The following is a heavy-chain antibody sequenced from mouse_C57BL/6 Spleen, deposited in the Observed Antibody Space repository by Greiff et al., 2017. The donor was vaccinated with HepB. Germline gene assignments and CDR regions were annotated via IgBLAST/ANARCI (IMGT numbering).Heavy chain of an antibody. D-gene: IGHD1-1*01. CDR1: GYTFTDYN. V-gene: IGHV1-18*01. CDR2: INPNNGGT. CDR3: ARGMDYYGSSYYFDY. Sequence: EVQLQQSGPELVKPGASVKIPCKASGYTFTDYNMDWVKQSHGKSLEWIGDINPNNGGTIYNQKFKGKATLTVDKSSSTAYMELRSLTSEETAVYYGARGMDYYGSSYYFDYWGQGTTLTVSS. J-gene: IGHJ2*01.